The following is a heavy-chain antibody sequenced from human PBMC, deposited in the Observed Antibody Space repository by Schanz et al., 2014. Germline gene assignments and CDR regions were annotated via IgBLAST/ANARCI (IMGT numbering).Heavy chain of an antibody. D-gene: IGHD2-21*01. V-gene: IGHV3-23*01. Sequence: EVQLLESGGGLVQPGGSLRLSCEASGFSFGNYGMSWVRQAPGKGLEWVSAISGSGGSTYYADSVKGRFTISRDNSKNTLYLQMNSLRAEDTAVYYCATGPHIVVAFDYWGQGTLVTDSS. CDR1: GFSFGNYG. CDR3: ATGPHIVVAFDY. J-gene: IGHJ4*02. CDR2: ISGSGGST.